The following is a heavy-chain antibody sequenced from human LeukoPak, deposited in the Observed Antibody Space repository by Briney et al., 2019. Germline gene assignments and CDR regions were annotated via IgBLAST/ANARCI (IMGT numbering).Heavy chain of an antibody. CDR2: ISYDGSKK. CDR1: GFTFSTYS. D-gene: IGHD2/OR15-2a*01. J-gene: IGHJ4*02. Sequence: GTSLRLSCAASGFTFSTYSMHWVRQAPGEGLEWVAVISYDGSKKYYADSVRGRFTISRDNSKNTLYLQMSSLRGDDTAVYFCVRDGPLEYCSRARCYFFDQWGQGALVTVSS. CDR3: VRDGPLEYCSRARCYFFDQ. V-gene: IGHV3-30*04.